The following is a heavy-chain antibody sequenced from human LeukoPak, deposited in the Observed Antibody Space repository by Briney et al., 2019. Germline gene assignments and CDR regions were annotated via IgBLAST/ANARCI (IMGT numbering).Heavy chain of an antibody. J-gene: IGHJ5*02. CDR2: IRFSGTT. D-gene: IGHD2/OR15-2a*01. V-gene: IGHV4-39*01. Sequence: SETLSLTCSASGDSINTGGYDWGWGRQSPGKGREWIGSIRFSGTTFYNPSFRGRAAISIETSKNEFSLRVPSVTATDPANYYCDRQDDQYYCDPHWFAPWGQGILVPVSS. CDR1: GDSINTGGYD. CDR3: DRQDDQYYCDPHWFAP.